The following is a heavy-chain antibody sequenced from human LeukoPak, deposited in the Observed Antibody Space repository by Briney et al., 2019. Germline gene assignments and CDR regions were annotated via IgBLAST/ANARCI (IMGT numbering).Heavy chain of an antibody. J-gene: IGHJ4*02. CDR2: IYSGGST. D-gene: IGHD6-19*01. V-gene: IGHV3-66*02. CDR3: ARDRYSSGEFNY. Sequence: GGSLRLSCAASGFTVSSNYMSWVRQAPGKGLEWVLVIYSGGSTYYADSVKGRFTISRDNSKNTLYLQMNSLRAEDTAVYYCARDRYSSGEFNYWGQGTLVTVSS. CDR1: GFTVSSNY.